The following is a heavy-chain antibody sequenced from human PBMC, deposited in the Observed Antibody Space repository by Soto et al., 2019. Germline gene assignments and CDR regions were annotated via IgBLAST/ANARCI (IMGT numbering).Heavy chain of an antibody. D-gene: IGHD6-13*01. Sequence: GGSLRLSCAASGFTFSSYGMHWVRQAPGKGLEWVAVIWYDGSNKYYADSVKGRFTISRDNSKNTLYLQMNSLRAEDTAVYYCARRRGSSWPYYGMDVWGQGTTVTVSS. CDR2: IWYDGSNK. J-gene: IGHJ6*02. CDR3: ARRRGSSWPYYGMDV. V-gene: IGHV3-33*01. CDR1: GFTFSSYG.